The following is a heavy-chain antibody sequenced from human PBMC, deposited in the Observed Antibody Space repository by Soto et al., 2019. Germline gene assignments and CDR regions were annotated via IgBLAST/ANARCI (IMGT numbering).Heavy chain of an antibody. CDR2: ISSSSSYI. CDR3: ARVAGYDFWSGPAYEGAFDI. V-gene: IGHV3-21*01. D-gene: IGHD3-3*01. CDR1: GFTFSSYS. Sequence: GGSLRLCCAASGFTFSSYSMNWVRQAPGKGLEWVSSISSSSSYIYYADSVKGRFTISRDNAKNSLYLQMNSLRAEDTAVYYCARVAGYDFWSGPAYEGAFDIWGQGTMVTVSS. J-gene: IGHJ3*02.